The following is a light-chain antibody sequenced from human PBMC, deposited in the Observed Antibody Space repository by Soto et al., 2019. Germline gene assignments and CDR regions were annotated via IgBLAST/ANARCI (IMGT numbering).Light chain of an antibody. Sequence: QSVLTQPASVSGSPGQSIAISCTGTSSDVGGYNYVSWYQQYPGKAPKLMIYDVSSRPSGVSSRFSGSKSGNTASLTISGLQAEDEVDYYCYSYSGSTTSYVFGTGTKVTVL. CDR2: DVS. J-gene: IGLJ1*01. CDR1: SSDVGGYNY. V-gene: IGLV2-14*01. CDR3: YSYSGSTTSYV.